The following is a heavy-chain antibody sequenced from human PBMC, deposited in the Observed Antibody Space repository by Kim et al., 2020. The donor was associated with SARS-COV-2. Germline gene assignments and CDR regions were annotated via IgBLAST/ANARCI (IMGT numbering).Heavy chain of an antibody. CDR3: ARDGGSTRGIYV. D-gene: IGHD1-7*01. V-gene: IGHV1-18*01. CDR2: ISPLNGKT. Sequence: ASVKVSCKASGYTFTSQGITWVRQAPGQGPEWMGWISPLNGKTKFAQKFEGRVVMTRETSTTTVEMELRSLTSDDTAVYYCARDGGSTRGIYVWGQGT. CDR1: GYTFTSQG. J-gene: IGHJ6*01.